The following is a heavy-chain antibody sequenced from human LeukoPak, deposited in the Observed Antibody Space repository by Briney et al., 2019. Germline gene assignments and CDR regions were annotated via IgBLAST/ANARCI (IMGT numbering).Heavy chain of an antibody. J-gene: IGHJ5*02. CDR2: IYYSGST. CDR1: GGSISSGDYY. D-gene: IGHD4/OR15-4a*01. Sequence: SETLSLTCTVSGGSISSGDYYWSWIRQPPGKGLEWIGYIYYSGSTYYNPSLKSRVTVSVDTSKNQFSLKLSSVTAAGTAVYYCARAVDYNWFDPWGQGTLVTVSS. V-gene: IGHV4-30-4*01. CDR3: ARAVDYNWFDP.